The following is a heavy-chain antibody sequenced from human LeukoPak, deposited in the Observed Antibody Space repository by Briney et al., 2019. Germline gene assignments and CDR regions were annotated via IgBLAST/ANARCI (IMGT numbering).Heavy chain of an antibody. CDR3: AKLQTAVVPAATLGFDS. Sequence: GGSLRLSCAVSGFTFSSYGMIWVRQAPGKGLEWVSGISGSGGYTYYATSVKGRFSVSRDNTKNTFHLQMNSLRAEDTAIYYCAKLQTAVVPAATLGFDSWGQGTLVTVSS. CDR2: ISGSGGYT. V-gene: IGHV3-23*01. D-gene: IGHD2-2*01. CDR1: GFTFSSYG. J-gene: IGHJ4*02.